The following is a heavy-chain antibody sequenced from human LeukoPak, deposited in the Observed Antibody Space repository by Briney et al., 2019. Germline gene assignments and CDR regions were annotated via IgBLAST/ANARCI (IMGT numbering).Heavy chain of an antibody. CDR1: GGTFSSYA. CDR2: IIPIFGTA. D-gene: IGHD3-10*01. CDR3: ARGQSRATLIREFKPYYYYIDV. J-gene: IGHJ6*03. Sequence: SVTVSCKASGGTFSSYAISWVRQAPGQGLEWMGGIIPIFGTANYAQKFQGRVTITADKSTSTAYMELSSLRSEDTAVYYCARGQSRATLIREFKPYYYYIDVWGKGTTVTVSS. V-gene: IGHV1-69*06.